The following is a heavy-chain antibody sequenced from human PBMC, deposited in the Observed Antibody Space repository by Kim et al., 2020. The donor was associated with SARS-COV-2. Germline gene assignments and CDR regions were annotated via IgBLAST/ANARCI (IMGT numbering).Heavy chain of an antibody. CDR3: VRDLAGDAAFYFDS. J-gene: IGHJ4*02. CDR1: GDSVSSKSSA. V-gene: IGHV6-1*01. CDR2: TYYRSKWYN. D-gene: IGHD2-15*01. Sequence: SQTLSLTCAISGDSVSSKSSAWNWIRQSPSRGLEWLGRTYYRSKWYNDYAESVESRISVNPDTSKNQFYLHLTSVTSEDTAVYYCVRDLAGDAAFYFDSWGQGTLVTVSS.